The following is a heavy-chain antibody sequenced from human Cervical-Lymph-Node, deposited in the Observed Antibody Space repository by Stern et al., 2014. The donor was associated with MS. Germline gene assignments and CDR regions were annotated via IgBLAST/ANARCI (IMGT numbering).Heavy chain of an antibody. CDR1: GGSISGYY. J-gene: IGHJ2*01. Sequence: VQLVESGPGLVKPSGALSLTCSVSGGSISGYYWTWIRQTPGKTLEWLGFIYTTGTTNYNPSFGSLVSMSMDTSKSQFSLRLSSVTAADTATYYCARGERAIDWYFDLWGRGTMVTVSS. D-gene: IGHD1-26*01. CDR3: ARGERAIDWYFDL. V-gene: IGHV4-4*08. CDR2: IYTTGTT.